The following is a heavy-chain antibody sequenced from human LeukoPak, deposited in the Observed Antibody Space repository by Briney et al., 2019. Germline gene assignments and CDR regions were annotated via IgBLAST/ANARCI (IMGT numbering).Heavy chain of an antibody. CDR1: GGSISSGDYY. V-gene: IGHV4-30-4*01. CDR3: ARELNYFDY. Sequence: SRTLSLTCTVSGGSISSGDYYWTWIRQPPGKGPELIGSTYFTGINYYNPSLKSRVTISVDTSKNQFSLKLSSVTAADTAVYNCARELNYFDYWGQGTLVTVSS. J-gene: IGHJ4*02. CDR2: TYFTGIN.